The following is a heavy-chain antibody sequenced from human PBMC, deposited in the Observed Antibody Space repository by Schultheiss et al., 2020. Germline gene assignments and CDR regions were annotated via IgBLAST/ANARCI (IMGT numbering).Heavy chain of an antibody. Sequence: SETLSLTCAVYGGSFSGYYWSWIRQPPGKGLEWIGEINHSGSTNYNPSLKSRVTISVDTSKNQFSLKLSSVTAADTAVYYCARVHGDSVYWYFDLWGRGTLVTVSS. J-gene: IGHJ2*01. CDR3: ARVHGDSVYWYFDL. CDR1: GGSFSGYY. D-gene: IGHD4-17*01. V-gene: IGHV4-34*01. CDR2: INHSGST.